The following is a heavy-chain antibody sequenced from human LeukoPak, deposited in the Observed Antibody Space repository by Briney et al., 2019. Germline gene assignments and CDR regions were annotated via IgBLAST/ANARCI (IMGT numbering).Heavy chain of an antibody. V-gene: IGHV4-4*07. J-gene: IGHJ3*02. Sequence: SETLSLTCTVSGDSISSYYWSWIRQPAGKGLEWIGRIYTSGSTNYNPSLKSRVTISVDTSKNQFSLKLSSVTAADTAVYYCARELDWGAVNDAFDIWGQGTMVTVSS. CDR3: ARELDWGAVNDAFDI. CDR1: GDSISSYY. D-gene: IGHD3/OR15-3a*01. CDR2: IYTSGST.